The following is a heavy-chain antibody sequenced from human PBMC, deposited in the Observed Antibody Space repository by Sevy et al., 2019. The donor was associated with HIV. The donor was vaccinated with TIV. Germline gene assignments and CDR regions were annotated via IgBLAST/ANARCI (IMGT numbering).Heavy chain of an antibody. V-gene: IGHV3-74*01. J-gene: IGHJ5*02. CDR1: GFTFSSYW. Sequence: GGCLRLSCAASGFTFSSYWMHCVRQAPGKGLVWVSRFNSDGSNTSYADSVKGRFTISRDNAKNTLYLQMNSLRAEDTAVHYCAKGGYCSGRSSYPGWFDPWGQGTSVTVSS. D-gene: IGHD2-15*01. CDR3: AKGGYCSGRSSYPGWFDP. CDR2: FNSDGSNT.